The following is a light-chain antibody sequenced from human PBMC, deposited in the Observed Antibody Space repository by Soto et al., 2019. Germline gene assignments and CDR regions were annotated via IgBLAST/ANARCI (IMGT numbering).Light chain of an antibody. CDR3: QQYDNWPLT. V-gene: IGKV3-15*01. CDR1: QSVTSN. J-gene: IGKJ1*01. Sequence: EIVMTQSPATLSVSPGEGATLSCRASQSVTSNLAWYQQKPDQAPRLLIYGASTRATDVPARFSGSGSGTEFALTISSLQSEDFALYVCQQYDNWPLTFGQGTKVEI. CDR2: GAS.